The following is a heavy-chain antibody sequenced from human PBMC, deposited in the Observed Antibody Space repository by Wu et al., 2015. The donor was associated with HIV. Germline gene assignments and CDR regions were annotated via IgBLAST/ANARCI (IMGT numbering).Heavy chain of an antibody. CDR1: GGTFSNYG. Sequence: QVQLLQSGAEMKKPGSSVTVSCKASGGTFSNYGISWVRQAPGQGLEWMGWISAYNINTNNAQKFQGRVTMTTDTFTSTAYMELRSLTSDDTAVYYCARDRDGTSDNWFDPWGQGTLVTVSS. J-gene: IGHJ5*02. D-gene: IGHD1-1*01. V-gene: IGHV1-18*01. CDR3: ARDRDGTSDNWFDP. CDR2: ISAYNINT.